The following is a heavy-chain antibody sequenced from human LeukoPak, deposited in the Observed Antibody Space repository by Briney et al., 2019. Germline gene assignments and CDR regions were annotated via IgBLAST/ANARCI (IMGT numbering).Heavy chain of an antibody. CDR2: ISGSGGST. CDR3: ASCTTYYYDSSGPRDFDY. V-gene: IGHV3-23*01. CDR1: GFTFSSYA. Sequence: GGSLRLSCAASGFTFSSYAMSWVRQAPGKGLEWVSAISGSGGSTYYADSVKGRFTISRDSSKNTLYLQMNSLRAEDTAVYYCASCTTYYYDSSGPRDFDYWGQGTLVTVSS. D-gene: IGHD3-22*01. J-gene: IGHJ4*02.